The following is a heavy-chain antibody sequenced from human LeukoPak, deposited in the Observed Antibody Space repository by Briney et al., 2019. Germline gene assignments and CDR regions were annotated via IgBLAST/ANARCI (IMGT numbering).Heavy chain of an antibody. J-gene: IGHJ4*02. CDR2: IHSSGIT. CDR1: GDSISSYF. Sequence: PSETLSLTCIVSGDSISSYFWSWIRQPPGKGLEWIGYIHSSGITNYNPSLKSRVTISVDTSKNQFSLKLSSVTAADTAVYYCARELDVGYSDCWGQGTLVTVSS. CDR3: ARELDVGYSDC. V-gene: IGHV4-59*01. D-gene: IGHD3-22*01.